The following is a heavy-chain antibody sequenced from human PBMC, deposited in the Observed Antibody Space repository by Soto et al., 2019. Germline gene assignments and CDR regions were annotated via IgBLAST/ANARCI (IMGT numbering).Heavy chain of an antibody. D-gene: IGHD1-26*01. V-gene: IGHV1-69*01. CDR3: ARDGGRHSGGIDY. CDR1: GGTFSSYS. Sequence: QVQLVQSGAEVKKPGSSVKVSCKASGGTFSSYSINWVRQAPGQGLEWMGEIIPIFGTANYAQKFQGRVTITADESTSTSYMELSSLRSEDTAVYYGARDGGRHSGGIDYWGQGTLVTVSS. CDR2: IIPIFGTA. J-gene: IGHJ4*02.